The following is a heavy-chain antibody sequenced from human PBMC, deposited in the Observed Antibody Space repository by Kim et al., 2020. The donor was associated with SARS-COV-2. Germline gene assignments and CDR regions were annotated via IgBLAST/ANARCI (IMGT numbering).Heavy chain of an antibody. Sequence: SVKVSCKASGGTFSSYGITWVRQAPGQGLEWMGRIIPILDIVNYAQKFQGRVTMTADKSTGTAYMELSSLRSEDTAVYYCARGGWSTTCDVCYDGMDVWGEGSTVNVSS. CDR1: GGTFSSYG. CDR2: IIPILDIV. D-gene: IGHD6-19*01. CDR3: ARGGWSTTCDVCYDGMDV. J-gene: IGHJ6*04. V-gene: IGHV1-69*04.